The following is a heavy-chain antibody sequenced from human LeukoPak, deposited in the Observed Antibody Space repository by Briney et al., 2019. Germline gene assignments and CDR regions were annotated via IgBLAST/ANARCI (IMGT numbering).Heavy chain of an antibody. V-gene: IGHV3-48*02. CDR2: ISSSSSNI. CDR1: GFTFSDYG. D-gene: IGHD5-18*01. J-gene: IGHJ4*02. CDR3: ARGGPDTAVGGIPFDY. Sequence: TGGSLRLSCAVSGFTFSDYGMHWVRQAPGQGLEWVSYISSSSSNINYGDSVKGRFTISRDNAKNSVYLQMNSLRDEDTAVYNCARGGPDTAVGGIPFDYWGQGTLVTVSS.